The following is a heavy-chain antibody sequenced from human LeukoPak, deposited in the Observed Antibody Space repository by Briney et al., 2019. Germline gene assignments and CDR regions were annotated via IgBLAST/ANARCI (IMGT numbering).Heavy chain of an antibody. J-gene: IGHJ4*02. CDR1: GLTFSRYA. V-gene: IGHV3-30-3*01. CDR3: ARGAGIQLWLPFDY. Sequence: GGSLRLSCAASGLTFSRYAMNWVRQAPGKGLEWVAVLSYDGSNKYYADSVRGRFTTSRDNSKNTLYLQMNSLRAEDTAVYYCARGAGIQLWLPFDYWGQGTLVTVSS. CDR2: LSYDGSNK. D-gene: IGHD5-18*01.